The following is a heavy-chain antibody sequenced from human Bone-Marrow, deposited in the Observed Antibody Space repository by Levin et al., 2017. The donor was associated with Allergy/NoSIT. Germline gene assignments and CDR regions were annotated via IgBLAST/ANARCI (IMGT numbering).Heavy chain of an antibody. CDR1: GFTFSTYA. V-gene: IGHV3-33*01. CDR3: ARGAFPQVYGMDV. Sequence: PGESLKISCEASGFTFSTYAMHWVRQAPGKGLEWVAVIWSHGSDKYYADSVKGRFTISRDDSKNTLYLHMNTLRAEDTAVYFCARGAFPQVYGMDVWGQGTTVTVSS. J-gene: IGHJ6*02. CDR2: IWSHGSDK.